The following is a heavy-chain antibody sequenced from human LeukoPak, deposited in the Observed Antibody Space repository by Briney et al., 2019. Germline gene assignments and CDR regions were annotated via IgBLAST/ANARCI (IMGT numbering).Heavy chain of an antibody. CDR1: GFTFSSYA. Sequence: GGSLRLSCAASGFTFSSYAMSWVRQAPGKGLEWVSAISGSGGSTYYADSVKGRFTISRDNSKNTLYLQMNSLRAEDTAVYYCAREPYYYGSGSFAFDIWGQGTMVTVSS. D-gene: IGHD3-10*01. CDR3: AREPYYYGSGSFAFDI. CDR2: ISGSGGST. V-gene: IGHV3-23*01. J-gene: IGHJ3*02.